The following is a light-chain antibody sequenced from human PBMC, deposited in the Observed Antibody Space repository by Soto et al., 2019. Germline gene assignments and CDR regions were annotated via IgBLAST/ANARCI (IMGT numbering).Light chain of an antibody. CDR2: GAS. J-gene: IGKJ1*01. CDR1: QSVSSSY. CDR3: QQYGSAPET. Sequence: EIVLTDSPGTLSLSPGERATLSCRASQSVSSSYLAWYQQKPGQAPRLLIYGASSRATGIPDRFSGSGSGTDFTLTISRLEPEDFAVYYCQQYGSAPETFGQGTKVDIK. V-gene: IGKV3-20*01.